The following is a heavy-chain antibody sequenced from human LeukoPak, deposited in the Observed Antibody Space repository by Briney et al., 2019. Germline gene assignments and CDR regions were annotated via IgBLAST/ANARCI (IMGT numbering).Heavy chain of an antibody. J-gene: IGHJ4*02. CDR3: AKVGDVDIVATWFDY. CDR2: ISGSGGST. D-gene: IGHD5-12*01. CDR1: GFTFSSYG. Sequence: HPGGSLRLSCAASGFTFSSYGMSWVRQAPGKGLEWVSAISGSGGSTYYADSVKGRFTISRDNSKNTLYLQMNSLRAEDTAVYYCAKVGDVDIVATWFDYWGQGTLVTVSS. V-gene: IGHV3-23*01.